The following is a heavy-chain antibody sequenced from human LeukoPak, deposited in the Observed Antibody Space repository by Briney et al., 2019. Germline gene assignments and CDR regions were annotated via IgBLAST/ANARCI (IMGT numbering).Heavy chain of an antibody. D-gene: IGHD3-22*01. CDR3: AKGTITMIVVVITPLDY. CDR1: GFTFSSYA. J-gene: IGHJ4*02. CDR2: ISGSGGST. V-gene: IGHV3-23*01. Sequence: GGSLRLSCAASGFTFSSYAMSWVGQAPGKGLEWVSAISGSGGSTYYADSVKGRFTISRDNSKNTLYLQMNSLRAEDTAVYYCAKGTITMIVVVITPLDYWGQGTLVTVSS.